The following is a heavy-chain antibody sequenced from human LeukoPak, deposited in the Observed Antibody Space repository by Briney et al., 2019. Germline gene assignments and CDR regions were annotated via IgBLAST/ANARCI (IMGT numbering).Heavy chain of an antibody. Sequence: GGSLRLSCAASGFTFTNYWMSWVRQAPGKGLEWVANIKQDGSEKHYVDSVKGRFTISRDNAKNSLYLQMNSLRVEDTAVYYCARPRTTVTTLDAFDIWGQGTMVTVSS. D-gene: IGHD4-17*01. CDR2: IKQDGSEK. CDR3: ARPRTTVTTLDAFDI. V-gene: IGHV3-7*01. CDR1: GFTFTNYW. J-gene: IGHJ3*02.